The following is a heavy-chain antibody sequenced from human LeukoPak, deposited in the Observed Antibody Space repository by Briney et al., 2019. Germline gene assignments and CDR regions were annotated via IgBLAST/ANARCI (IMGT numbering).Heavy chain of an antibody. Sequence: SETLSLTCAVSGYSISSSNWWGWIRQPPGKGLEWIGYIYYSGSTYYNPSLKSRVTMSVDTSKNQFSLKLSSVTAVDTAVYYCARTATDCSSNSCSLNPYWYFDLWGRGTPVTVSS. CDR2: IYYSGST. J-gene: IGHJ2*01. CDR3: ARTATDCSSNSCSLNPYWYFDL. D-gene: IGHD2-2*01. V-gene: IGHV4-28*01. CDR1: GYSISSSNW.